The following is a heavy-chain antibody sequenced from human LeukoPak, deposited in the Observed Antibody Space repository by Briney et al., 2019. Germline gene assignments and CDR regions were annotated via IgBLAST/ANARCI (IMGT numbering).Heavy chain of an antibody. CDR1: GGSISSYY. J-gene: IGHJ4*02. CDR2: IYYSGST. D-gene: IGHD6-19*01. Sequence: SETLSLTCTVSGGSISSYYWSWIRQPPGKGLEWIGYIYYSGSTNYNPSLKSRVTISVDTSKNKFSLKLSSVTAADTAVYYCARYYSSGWYSYFDYWGQGTLVTVSS. V-gene: IGHV4-59*08. CDR3: ARYYSSGWYSYFDY.